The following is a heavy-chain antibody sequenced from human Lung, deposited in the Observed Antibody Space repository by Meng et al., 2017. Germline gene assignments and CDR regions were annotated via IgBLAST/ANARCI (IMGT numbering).Heavy chain of an antibody. CDR2: VYFSGST. D-gene: IGHD4-23*01. J-gene: IGHJ4*02. V-gene: IGHV4-61*08. Sequence: QVQLQASGPGRVRPSETPSRTCTVSGDSVSSGGYYWSWIRQPPGKGLEWIGYVYFSGSTNYNPSLKSRVTISLDTSKNQFSLKVNSVTAADTAVYYCARGGTVVNLGYWGPGTLVTVSS. CDR3: ARGGTVVNLGY. CDR1: GDSVSSGGYY.